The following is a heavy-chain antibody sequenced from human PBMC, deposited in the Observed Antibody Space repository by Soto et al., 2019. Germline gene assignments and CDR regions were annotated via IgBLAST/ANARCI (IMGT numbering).Heavy chain of an antibody. J-gene: IGHJ5*02. CDR3: ARGRVQAGNGGDRFDP. Sequence: GGSLRLSCVASGFTFNNYAMSWLRQAPGKGLEWVSTIDYDGVNKHYAGSVKGRFTVSRDNSKDTVDLQMNNLRIDDTAVYYCARGRVQAGNGGDRFDPWGQGTLVTVYS. D-gene: IGHD3-16*01. V-gene: IGHV3-23*01. CDR1: GFTFNNYA. CDR2: IDYDGVNK.